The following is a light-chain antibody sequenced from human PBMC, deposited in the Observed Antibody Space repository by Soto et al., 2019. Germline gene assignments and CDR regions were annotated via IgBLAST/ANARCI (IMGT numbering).Light chain of an antibody. CDR2: DVS. CDR3: SSYTTSVTYV. Sequence: QSALTQPASVSGSPGQSITISCTGTSSDVGAYNSVSWYQQHPGKAPKLIIYDVSTRPSGISDRFSGSKSGNTASLTISGLQAEDESDYYCSSYTTSVTYVFGTGNKLTVL. J-gene: IGLJ1*01. V-gene: IGLV2-14*01. CDR1: SSDVGAYNS.